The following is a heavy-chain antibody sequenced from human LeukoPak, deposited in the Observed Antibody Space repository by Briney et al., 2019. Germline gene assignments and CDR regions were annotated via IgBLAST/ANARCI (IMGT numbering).Heavy chain of an antibody. CDR2: ISSDGSDT. V-gene: IGHV3-30*03. Sequence: GGSLRLSCAASGFTFSNYGMHWVRQAPGKGLEWVAVISSDGSDTNYADSVKGRFTISRDNSKNTLFLQVNSLRAEDTAVYYCARVPREGIAVAGDYWGQGTLVTVSS. D-gene: IGHD6-19*01. J-gene: IGHJ4*02. CDR3: ARVPREGIAVAGDY. CDR1: GFTFSNYG.